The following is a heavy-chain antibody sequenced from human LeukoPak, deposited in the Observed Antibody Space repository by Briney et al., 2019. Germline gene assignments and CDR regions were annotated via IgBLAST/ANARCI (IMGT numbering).Heavy chain of an antibody. J-gene: IGHJ4*02. Sequence: GGSLRLSCAASGFTFSSFCMNWVRQAPGKGLEWVSSISSGSIYIYYADSVKGRFAISRDNSKNTLYLQMNSLRAEDTAVYYCATESRRYYDSSAYYLDYWGQGTLVTVSS. CDR1: GFTFSSFC. CDR3: ATESRRYYDSSAYYLDY. CDR2: ISSGSIYI. D-gene: IGHD3-22*01. V-gene: IGHV3-21*04.